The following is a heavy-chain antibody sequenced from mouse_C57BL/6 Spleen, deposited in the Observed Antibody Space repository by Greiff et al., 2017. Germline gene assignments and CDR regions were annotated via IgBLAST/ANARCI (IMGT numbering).Heavy chain of an antibody. CDR2: IYPGDGDT. CDR1: GYAFSSYW. CDR3: ARGGYYDNFDY. J-gene: IGHJ2*01. D-gene: IGHD1-1*01. Sequence: QVQLQQSGAELVKPGASVKISCKASGYAFSSYWMNWVKQRPGKGLEWIGQIYPGDGDTNYNGKFKGKATLTADKSSSTAYMQLSSLTSEDSAVYFCARGGYYDNFDYWGQGTTLTVSS. V-gene: IGHV1-80*01.